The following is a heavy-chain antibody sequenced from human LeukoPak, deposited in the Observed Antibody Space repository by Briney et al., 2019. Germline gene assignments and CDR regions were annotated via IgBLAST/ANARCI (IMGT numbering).Heavy chain of an antibody. Sequence: PGGSLILSCAASGFTFSSYSMNWVRQAPGKGLEWVSSISSSSSYIYYADSVKGPFTISRDNAKNSLYLQMNSLRVEDTAVYYCARVRGAGVDYWGQGTLVTVSS. D-gene: IGHD1-26*01. J-gene: IGHJ4*02. CDR3: ARVRGAGVDY. CDR2: ISSSSSYI. V-gene: IGHV3-21*01. CDR1: GFTFSSYS.